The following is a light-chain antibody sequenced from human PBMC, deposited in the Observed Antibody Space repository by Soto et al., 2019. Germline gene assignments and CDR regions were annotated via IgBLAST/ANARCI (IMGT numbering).Light chain of an antibody. V-gene: IGLV2-14*03. CDR1: SSDVGGYNY. CDR2: DDS. CDR3: SSYTSGRTLV. Sequence: QSAPTQPASVSGSPGQSITISCTGTSSDVGGYNYVSWYQHHPGKAPKLTIYDDSNRPSGVSNRFSGSKSGDTACLTISGLQAEDEDDYYCSSYTSGRTLVFGGGTKLTVL. J-gene: IGLJ2*01.